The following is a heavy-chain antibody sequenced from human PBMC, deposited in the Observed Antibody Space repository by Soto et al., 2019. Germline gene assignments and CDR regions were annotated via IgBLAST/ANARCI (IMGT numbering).Heavy chain of an antibody. D-gene: IGHD6-25*01. CDR1: GFSLSTTGEG. V-gene: IGHV2-5*02. CDR2: IYWDNDV. J-gene: IGHJ5*02. CDR3: VHRTVSSGACYDP. Sequence: SGPTLVNPTQTLTLNCAFSGFSLSTTGEGMGWFRQPPGKASEWLALIYWDNDVRYSPSLRNRLTITKDTSENQVFLTMTNIHPLDTATYYGVHRTVSSGACYDPWGQGILVTVAS.